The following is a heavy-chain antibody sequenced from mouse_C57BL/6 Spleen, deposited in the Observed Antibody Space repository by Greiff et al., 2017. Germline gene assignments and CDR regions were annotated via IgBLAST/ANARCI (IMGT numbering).Heavy chain of an antibody. V-gene: IGHV1-52*01. J-gene: IGHJ2*01. CDR1: GYTFTSYW. D-gene: IGHD2-4*01. Sequence: VQLQQPGAELVRPGSSVKLSCKASGYTFTSYWMHWVKQRPIQGLEWIGNIDPSDSETHYNQKFKDKATLTVDKSSSTAYMQLSSLTSEDSAVYYCARSRDYDPGYFDYWGQGTTLTVSS. CDR3: ARSRDYDPGYFDY. CDR2: IDPSDSET.